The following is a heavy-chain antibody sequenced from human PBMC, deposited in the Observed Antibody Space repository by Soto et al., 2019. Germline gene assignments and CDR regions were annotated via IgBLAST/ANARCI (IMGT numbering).Heavy chain of an antibody. D-gene: IGHD3-10*01. CDR1: GGSIGSGDYY. CDR2: IYSSGST. CDR3: GREGLRGVIPFDN. V-gene: IGHV4-30-4*01. Sequence: QVQLQESGPGLVKPSQTLSLTCSVSGGSIGSGDYYWSWIRQPPGKGLEWIGYIYSSGSTQYNPSIKNRITISVETTKNEFSLKLTSVTAADTAVYYCGREGLRGVIPFDNRGQGTLVTVAS. J-gene: IGHJ4*02.